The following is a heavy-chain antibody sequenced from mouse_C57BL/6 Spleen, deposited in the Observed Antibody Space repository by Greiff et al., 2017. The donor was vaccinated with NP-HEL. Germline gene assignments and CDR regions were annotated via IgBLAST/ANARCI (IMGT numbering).Heavy chain of an antibody. CDR1: GYTFTSYW. Sequence: VQLQQSGAELVKPGASVKLSCKASGYTFTSYWMHWVKQRPGQGLEWIGMIHPNSGSTNYNEKFKSKATLTVDKSSSTAYMQLSSLTSEDSAVYYCASGYYGSSYGWFAYWGQGTLVTVSA. V-gene: IGHV1-64*01. CDR3: ASGYYGSSYGWFAY. D-gene: IGHD1-1*01. CDR2: IHPNSGST. J-gene: IGHJ3*01.